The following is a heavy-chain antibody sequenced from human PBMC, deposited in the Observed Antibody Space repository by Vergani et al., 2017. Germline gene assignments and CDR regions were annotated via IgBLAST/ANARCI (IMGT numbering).Heavy chain of an antibody. CDR3: ARQGLEWELNWFDP. CDR2: IYYSGST. D-gene: IGHD1-26*01. J-gene: IGHJ5*02. CDR1: GGSISSSSYY. Sequence: QLQLQESGPGLVKPSETLSLTCTVSGGSISSSSYYWGWIRQPPGKGLEWIGSIYYSGSTYYNPSLKSRVTISVDTSKNQFSLKLSSVTAAATAVYYCARQGLEWELNWFDPWGQGTLVTVSS. V-gene: IGHV4-39*01.